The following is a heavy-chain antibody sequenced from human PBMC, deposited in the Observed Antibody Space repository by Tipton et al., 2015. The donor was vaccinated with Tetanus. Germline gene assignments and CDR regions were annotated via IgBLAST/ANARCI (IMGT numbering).Heavy chain of an antibody. Sequence: LRLSCAASGFTFSSYRLSWIRQPPGKGLEWIGNIYYSGSTYHNASLESRVTISIDTSKNEFSLKLTSVAAADTAVYYCATQTDNWFDPWGQGTLVTVSS. CDR3: ATQTDNWFDP. CDR1: GFTFSSYR. CDR2: IYYSGST. J-gene: IGHJ5*02. V-gene: IGHV4-59*04.